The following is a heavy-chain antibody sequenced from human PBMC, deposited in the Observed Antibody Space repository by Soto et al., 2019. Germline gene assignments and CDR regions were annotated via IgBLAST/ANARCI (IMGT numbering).Heavy chain of an antibody. CDR1: GGSISSGGYY. D-gene: IGHD2-2*01. J-gene: IGHJ4*02. V-gene: IGHV4-31*03. CDR2: IYYSGST. Sequence: SETLSLTCTVSGGSISSGGYYWSWIRQHPGKGLEWIGYIYYSGSTYHNPSLKRRVTISVDTSKNQFSLKLSSVTAADTAVYYCARSILPAAMVYWGQGTLVTVSS. CDR3: ARSILPAAMVY.